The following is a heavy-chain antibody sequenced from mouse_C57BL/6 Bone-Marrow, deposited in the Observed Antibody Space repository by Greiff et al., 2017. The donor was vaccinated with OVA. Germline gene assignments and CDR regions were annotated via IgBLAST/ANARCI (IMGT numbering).Heavy chain of an antibody. Sequence: VQLQQSGAELVRPGASVTLSCKASGYTFTDYEMHWVKQTPVHGLEWIGAIDPETGGTAYNQKFKGKATLTADKSSSTAYMELRRLTSEDSAVDSCTRETTGVARGWYFDVWGTGTTVTVSS. V-gene: IGHV1-15*01. CDR2: IDPETGGT. CDR3: TRETTGVARGWYFDV. CDR1: GYTFTDYE. J-gene: IGHJ1*03. D-gene: IGHD1-1*01.